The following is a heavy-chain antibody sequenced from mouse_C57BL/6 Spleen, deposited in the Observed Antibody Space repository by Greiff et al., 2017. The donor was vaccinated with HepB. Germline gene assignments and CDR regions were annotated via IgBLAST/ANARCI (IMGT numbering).Heavy chain of an antibody. CDR3: TRVLRSYFDY. J-gene: IGHJ2*01. Sequence: EVMLVESGEGLVKPGGSLKLSCAASGFTFSSYAMSWVRQTPEKRLEWVAYISSGGDYIHYADTVKGRSTISRDNARNTLYLQISSLKSEDTAMYYCTRVLRSYFDYWGQGTTLTVSS. CDR2: ISSGGDYI. D-gene: IGHD1-1*01. CDR1: GFTFSSYA. V-gene: IGHV5-9-1*02.